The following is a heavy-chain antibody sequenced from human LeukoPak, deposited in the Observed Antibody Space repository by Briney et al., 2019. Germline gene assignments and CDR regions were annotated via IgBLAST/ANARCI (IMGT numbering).Heavy chain of an antibody. CDR2: IYYSGST. J-gene: IGHJ4*02. Sequence: PSETLSLTCTVSGGSISSSSYYWGWIRQPPGKGLEWIGSIYYSGSTYYNPSLKSRVTIPVDTSKNQFSLKLSSVTAADTAVYYCARHPFEYSSSSGGYWGQGTLVTVSS. CDR3: ARHPFEYSSSSGGY. CDR1: GGSISSSSYY. V-gene: IGHV4-39*01. D-gene: IGHD6-6*01.